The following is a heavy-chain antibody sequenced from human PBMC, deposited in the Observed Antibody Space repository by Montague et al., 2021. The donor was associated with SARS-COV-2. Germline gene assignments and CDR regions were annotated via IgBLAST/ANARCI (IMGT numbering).Heavy chain of an antibody. V-gene: IGHV3-33*01. CDR2: IWNDGSKK. J-gene: IGHJ4*02. CDR1: GFTYSKYG. Sequence: SLRLSCAASGFTYSKYGVHWVRQAPGKGLEWVASIWNDGSKKYHADSVKGRFTISRDNSNNMLYLQMDSLRAEDAAVYYCVGDPGDPDTFDYWGQRTQVTVSS. D-gene: IGHD7-27*01. CDR3: VGDPGDPDTFDY.